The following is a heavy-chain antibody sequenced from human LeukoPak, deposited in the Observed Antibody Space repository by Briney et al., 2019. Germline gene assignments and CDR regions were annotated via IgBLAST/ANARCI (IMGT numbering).Heavy chain of an antibody. Sequence: GGSLRLSCAASGFSVNNNYVNWVRKAPGKGLEWVSIIYGGGDTSYADSVKGRFTISRDNSKNTVYLQMNGLRAEDGAVYYCATESGYYHYWGQGTQVTVSS. V-gene: IGHV3-53*01. CDR3: ATESGYYHY. J-gene: IGHJ4*02. CDR2: IYGGGDT. CDR1: GFSVNNNY. D-gene: IGHD3-3*01.